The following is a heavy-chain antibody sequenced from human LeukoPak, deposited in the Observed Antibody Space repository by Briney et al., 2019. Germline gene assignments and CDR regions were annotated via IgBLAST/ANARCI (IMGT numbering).Heavy chain of an antibody. D-gene: IGHD3-9*01. J-gene: IGHJ3*02. V-gene: IGHV4-59*01. Sequence: SETLSLTCTVSGGSISSYYWSWIRQPPGKGLEWIGYIYYSGSTNYNPSLKSRVTISVDTSKNQFSLKLSSVTAADTAVYYCARAPPLRYSPDAFDIWGQGTMSPSLQ. CDR1: GGSISSYY. CDR2: IYYSGST. CDR3: ARAPPLRYSPDAFDI.